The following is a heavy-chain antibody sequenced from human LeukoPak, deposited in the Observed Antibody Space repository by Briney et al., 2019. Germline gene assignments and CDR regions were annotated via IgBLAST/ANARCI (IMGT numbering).Heavy chain of an antibody. J-gene: IGHJ4*02. CDR2: IYYSGST. CDR3: ARELIAVAGSFDY. CDR1: GASVSSTTYY. V-gene: IGHV4-39*07. Sequence: SETLSLTCTVSGASVSSTTYYWGWIRQPPGKGLEWIGSIYYSGSTYYNPSLKSRVTISLDTSKNQFSLKLSSVTAADTAVYYCARELIAVAGSFDYWGQGTLVTVSS. D-gene: IGHD6-19*01.